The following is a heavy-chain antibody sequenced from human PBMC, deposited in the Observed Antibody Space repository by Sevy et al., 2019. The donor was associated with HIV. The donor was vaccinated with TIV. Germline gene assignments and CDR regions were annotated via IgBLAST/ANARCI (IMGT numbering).Heavy chain of an antibody. D-gene: IGHD6-19*01. CDR3: ATLSSPMPNSGWYDFFDH. CDR1: GFTFSSYS. CDR2: ISSSSSTI. Sequence: GGSLRLSCAASGFTFSSYSMNWVRQAPGNGLEWVSYISSSSSTIYYADSVKGRFTISRDNAKNSLYLQMSSLRAEDTAVYYCATLSSPMPNSGWYDFFDHWGQGTLVTVSS. V-gene: IGHV3-48*04. J-gene: IGHJ4*02.